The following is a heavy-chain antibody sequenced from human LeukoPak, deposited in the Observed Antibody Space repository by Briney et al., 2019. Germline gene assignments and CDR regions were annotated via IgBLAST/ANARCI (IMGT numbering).Heavy chain of an antibody. J-gene: IGHJ4*02. CDR2: INTNTGSP. CDR3: ARDQGVLTAIQDY. V-gene: IGHV7-4-1*02. D-gene: IGHD2-21*02. CDR1: GYTFTSYA. Sequence: ASVKVSCTASGYTFTSYAMNWVRQAPGQGLEWMGWINTNTGSPTYARGFTGRFVFSLDTSVSTAYLQISSLKAEDTAVYYCARDQGVLTAIQDYWGQGTLVTVSS.